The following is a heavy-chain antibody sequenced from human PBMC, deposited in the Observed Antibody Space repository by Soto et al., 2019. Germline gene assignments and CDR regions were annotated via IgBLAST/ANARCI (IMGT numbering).Heavy chain of an antibody. J-gene: IGHJ4*02. CDR2: ISGSGGST. CDR1: GFTFSSYA. D-gene: IGHD2-2*01. CDR3: AKTPPEIVVVPAAIPPRYFDY. Sequence: GGSLRLSCAASGFTFSSYAMSWVRQAPGKGLEWVSAISGSGGSTYYADSVKGRFTISRDNSKNTLYLQMNSLRAEDTAVYYCAKTPPEIVVVPAAIPPRYFDYLGQGTLVTVYS. V-gene: IGHV3-23*01.